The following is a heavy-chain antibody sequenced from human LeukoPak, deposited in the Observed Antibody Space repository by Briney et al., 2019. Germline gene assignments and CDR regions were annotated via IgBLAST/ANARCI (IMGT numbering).Heavy chain of an antibody. CDR2: IIPIFGTT. Sequence: GASLKVSCKASGGTFSSYAFNWVRQAPGQGLEWMGRIIPIFGTTTYAQKFQGRVTITTDESTSTAYMEVSSLRPEDTAVYYCARHPYSSSGDYGPDYFYMDVWGKGTTVTVSS. D-gene: IGHD6-6*01. CDR3: ARHPYSSSGDYGPDYFYMDV. V-gene: IGHV1-69*05. CDR1: GGTFSSYA. J-gene: IGHJ6*03.